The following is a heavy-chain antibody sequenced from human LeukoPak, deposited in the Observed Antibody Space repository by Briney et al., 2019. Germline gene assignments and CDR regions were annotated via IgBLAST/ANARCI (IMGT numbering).Heavy chain of an antibody. CDR3: ARVVDGWFGEIPANWFDP. D-gene: IGHD3-10*01. Sequence: EASVKVSCKASGYTFTGYYMHWVRQAPGQGLEWMGRTNPNSGGTNYAQKFQGRVTMTRDTSISTAYMELSRLRSDDTAVYYCARVVDGWFGEIPANWFDPWGQGTLVTVSS. CDR2: TNPNSGGT. J-gene: IGHJ5*02. V-gene: IGHV1-2*06. CDR1: GYTFTGYY.